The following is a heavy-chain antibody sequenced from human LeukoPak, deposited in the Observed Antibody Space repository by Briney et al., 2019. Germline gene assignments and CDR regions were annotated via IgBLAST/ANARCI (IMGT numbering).Heavy chain of an antibody. V-gene: IGHV3-49*04. J-gene: IGHJ4*02. D-gene: IGHD3-16*01. Sequence: GGSLRLSCAASGFTVSSNYMSWVRQAPGKGLEWVGFIRSKAYGGTTEYAASVKGRFTISRDDSKSIAYLQMNSLKTEDTAVYYCTRAGGVFDYWGQGTLVTVSS. CDR1: GFTVSSNY. CDR2: IRSKAYGGTT. CDR3: TRAGGVFDY.